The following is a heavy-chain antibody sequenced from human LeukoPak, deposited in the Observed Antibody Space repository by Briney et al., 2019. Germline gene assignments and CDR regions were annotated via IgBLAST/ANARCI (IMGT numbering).Heavy chain of an antibody. D-gene: IGHD2-2*01. J-gene: IGHJ4*02. CDR3: ARGCSSTSCHSRDFDY. V-gene: IGHV1-8*01. Sequence: ASVKVSCKASAYTFTSYDINWVRQATGQGLEWMGWMNPNSGNTGYAQKFQGRVTMTRNTSISTAYMELSSLRSEDTAVYYCARGCSSTSCHSRDFDYWGQGTLVTVSS. CDR1: AYTFTSYD. CDR2: MNPNSGNT.